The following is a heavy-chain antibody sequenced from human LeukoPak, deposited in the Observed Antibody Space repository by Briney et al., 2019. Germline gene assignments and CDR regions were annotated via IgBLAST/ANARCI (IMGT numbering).Heavy chain of an antibody. V-gene: IGHV3-21*06. Sequence: GGSLRLSCAVSGFSFSSYWMHWVRQAPGKALEWVSSLSGSGRLIWYAGSVKGRFTISRDNAANSLFLQMNSLRVEDTAVYYCARDLQTGLAFDAWGQGTVVTVSS. D-gene: IGHD7-27*01. CDR2: LSGSGRLI. CDR3: ARDLQTGLAFDA. J-gene: IGHJ3*01. CDR1: GFSFSSYW.